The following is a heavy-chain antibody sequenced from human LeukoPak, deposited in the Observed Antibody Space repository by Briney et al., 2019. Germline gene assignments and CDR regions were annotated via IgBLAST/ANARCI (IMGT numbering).Heavy chain of an antibody. CDR1: GFTVSSNY. V-gene: IGHV3-53*01. J-gene: IGHJ3*02. D-gene: IGHD2-15*01. CDR2: IYSGGAT. Sequence: PGGSLRLSCAASGFTVSSNYMSWVRQAPGKGLEWVSVIYSGGATYYTDSVKGRFTISRDNSKNTLYLQMNSLSAEDTAVYYCARGRGGGPRDAFDIWGQGTMVTVSS. CDR3: ARGRGGGPRDAFDI.